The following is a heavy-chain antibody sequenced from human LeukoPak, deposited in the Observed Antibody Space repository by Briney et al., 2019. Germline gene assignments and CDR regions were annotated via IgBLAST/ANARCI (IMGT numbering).Heavy chain of an antibody. CDR3: ARIRGYYDILTGYYRGPFDY. CDR1: GFTFSSYA. J-gene: IGHJ4*02. D-gene: IGHD3-9*01. Sequence: QPGGSLRLSCAASGFTFSSYAMSWVRQAPGKGLEWVSAISGRGGSTYYADSVRGRFTISRDNSKNTLYLQMNSLRAEDTAVYYCARIRGYYDILTGYYRGPFDYWGQGTLVTVSS. V-gene: IGHV3-23*01. CDR2: ISGRGGST.